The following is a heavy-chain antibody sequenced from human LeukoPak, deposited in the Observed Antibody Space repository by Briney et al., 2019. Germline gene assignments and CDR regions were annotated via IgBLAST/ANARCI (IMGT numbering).Heavy chain of an antibody. V-gene: IGHV3-21*01. J-gene: IGHJ3*01. CDR1: GFTFNIYS. CDR3: ARWRNYDGTSGYYQDAFDL. Sequence: GGSLRLSCAASGFTFNIYSMNWVRQAPGKGLEWVSSISSGSSYMSYADSVKGRFTISRDNAKNSLYLQMNSLRAEETAVYYCARWRNYDGTSGYYQDAFDLWGRGTMVTVSS. D-gene: IGHD3-22*01. CDR2: ISSGSSYM.